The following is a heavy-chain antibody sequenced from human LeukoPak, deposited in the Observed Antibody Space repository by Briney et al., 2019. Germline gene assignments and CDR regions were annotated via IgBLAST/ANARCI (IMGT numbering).Heavy chain of an antibody. D-gene: IGHD3-22*01. CDR2: MIYVGET. CDR1: GCSISSSSYY. V-gene: IGHV4-39*01. J-gene: IGHJ4*02. Sequence: SETLSLTCTVSGCSISSSSYYWGWLRQPPGKELQGIGNMIYVGETYYNPSLKSRLTMSVDSPKAQLYRRLGSVTAADTAVYYCARSDGSVYPRRWDWGQGKQVIVSS. CDR3: ARSDGSVYPRRWD.